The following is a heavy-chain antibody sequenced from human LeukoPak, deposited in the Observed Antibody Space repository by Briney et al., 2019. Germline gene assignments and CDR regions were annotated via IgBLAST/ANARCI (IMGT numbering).Heavy chain of an antibody. CDR3: ARDLAYYYDSSGYVFDY. Sequence: SETLSLTCTVSGGSISSYYWSWIRQPAGKGLEWIGRIYTSGSTNYNPSLKSRVTMSVDTSKNQFSLKLSSVTAADTAVYYCARDLAYYYDSSGYVFDYWGQGTLVTVSS. CDR1: GGSISSYY. D-gene: IGHD3-22*01. J-gene: IGHJ4*02. CDR2: IYTSGST. V-gene: IGHV4-4*07.